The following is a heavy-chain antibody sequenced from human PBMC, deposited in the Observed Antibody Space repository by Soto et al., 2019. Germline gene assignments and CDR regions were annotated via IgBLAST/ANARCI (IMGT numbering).Heavy chain of an antibody. Sequence: SETLSLTCTVSGGSISSYYWSWIRQPPGKGLEWIGYIYYSGSTNYNPSLKSRVTISVDTSKNQFSLKLSSVTAADTAVYYCARMVRGVTGTNWFDPWGQGTLVTVSS. CDR3: ARMVRGVTGTNWFDP. V-gene: IGHV4-59*01. CDR2: IYYSGST. CDR1: GGSISSYY. D-gene: IGHD3-10*01. J-gene: IGHJ5*02.